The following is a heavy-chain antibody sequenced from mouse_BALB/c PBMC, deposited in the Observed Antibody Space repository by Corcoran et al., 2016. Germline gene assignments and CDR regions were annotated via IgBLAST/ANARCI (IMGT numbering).Heavy chain of an antibody. CDR1: GFNITDTY. CDR2: IDPANGNT. J-gene: IGHJ2*01. CDR3: GRSREGNYVIY. V-gene: IGHV14-3*02. D-gene: IGHD2-1*01. Sequence: VQLQQSGAELVKPGASVKLSCTASGFNITDTYMHWVKQRPEQGLEWIGRIDPANGNTKYDPKFQGKATMTADTSSNTVYLHLSSLTSEATAVYYCGRSREGNYVIYWGQGTTLTVSS.